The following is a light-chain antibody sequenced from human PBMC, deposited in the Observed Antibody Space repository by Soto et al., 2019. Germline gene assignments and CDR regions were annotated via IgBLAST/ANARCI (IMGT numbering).Light chain of an antibody. J-gene: IGKJ1*01. CDR1: QSLVHSTGNTY. CDR2: KIS. Sequence: DIVMTQTPLSSSVTLGQPASISCRSSQSLVHSTGNTYLQWLHQSPGQPPRLLLYKISNRFSGVPDRFSGSRAGTYFTLKIIRVEAEDVGVFYCRQGTHFPWTFGQGTKVEIK. V-gene: IGKV2-24*01. CDR3: RQGTHFPWT.